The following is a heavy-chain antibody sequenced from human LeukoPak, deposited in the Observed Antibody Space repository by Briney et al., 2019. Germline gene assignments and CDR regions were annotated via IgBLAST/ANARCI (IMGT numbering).Heavy chain of an antibody. J-gene: IGHJ6*03. CDR1: GGSISPYY. V-gene: IGHV4-4*07. CDR3: ARDSPDGHTSGHHFYYMGV. Sequence: PSETLSLTCTVSGGSISPYYWTWIRQSAGKGLEFMGRIHFGGTTNYNPSLMSRITLSVDTSKSQVSLKLSSVTAADTAVYYCARDSPDGHTSGHHFYYMGVWGNGTTVTVSS. D-gene: IGHD1-14*01. CDR2: IHFGGTT.